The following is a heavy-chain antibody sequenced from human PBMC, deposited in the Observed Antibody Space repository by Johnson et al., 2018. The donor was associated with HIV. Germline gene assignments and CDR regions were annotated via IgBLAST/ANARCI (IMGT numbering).Heavy chain of an antibody. CDR3: ARVRRREQKLDAFDI. J-gene: IGHJ3*02. CDR1: GFTFSSYA. D-gene: IGHD1-26*01. CDR2: ISGSGGST. V-gene: IGHV3-23*04. Sequence: VESGGGVVQPGGSLRLSCAASGFTFSSYAMSWVRQAPGKGLEWVSAISGSGGSTSYADSVTGRFTISRDNSKNTLYLQMNSLRAEDTAVYYCARVRRREQKLDAFDIWGQGTMVTVSS.